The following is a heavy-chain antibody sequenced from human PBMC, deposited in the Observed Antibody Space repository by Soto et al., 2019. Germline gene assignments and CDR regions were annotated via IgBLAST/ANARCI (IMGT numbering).Heavy chain of an antibody. CDR1: GGSFSGYY. Sequence: SETLSLTCAVYGGSFSGYYWSWIRQPPGKGLEWIGEINHSGSTNYNPSLKSRVTISVDTSKNQFSLKLSSVTAADTAVYYCARRLKISRLGRVIVKSYYGMDVWGQGTTVTVS. CDR2: INHSGST. D-gene: IGHD3-16*02. J-gene: IGHJ6*02. CDR3: ARRLKISRLGRVIVKSYYGMDV. V-gene: IGHV4-34*01.